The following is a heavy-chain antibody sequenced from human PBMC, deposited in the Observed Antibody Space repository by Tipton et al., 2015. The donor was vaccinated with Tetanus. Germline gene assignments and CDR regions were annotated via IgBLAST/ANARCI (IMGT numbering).Heavy chain of an antibody. V-gene: IGHV4-30-4*01. Sequence: TLSLTCTVSGDSLSNGDYYWSWIRQPPGKGLESIGYIYYSGSTYYNPSLKSRVTISVDTSKNQFSLRLSSVTAADTAVYYCARDHGITWGGMGYYSGMDVWGQGTTVTVSS. CDR1: GDSLSNGDYY. J-gene: IGHJ6*02. CDR3: ARDHGITWGGMGYYSGMDV. D-gene: IGHD3-16*01. CDR2: IYYSGST.